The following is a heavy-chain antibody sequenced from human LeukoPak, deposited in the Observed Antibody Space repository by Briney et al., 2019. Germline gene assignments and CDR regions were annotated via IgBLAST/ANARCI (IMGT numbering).Heavy chain of an antibody. CDR1: GFTFDDYG. J-gene: IGHJ5*02. V-gene: IGHV3-20*04. CDR3: ARKGTTVTTYLRGSPGRWFDP. D-gene: IGHD4-11*01. CDR2: TNWNGGST. Sequence: GGSLRLSCAASGFTFDDYGMSWVRQAPGKGLEWVSGTNWNGGSTGYADSVKGRFTISRDNAQNSLYLQVNSLRAADTAVYYCARKGTTVTTYLRGSPGRWFDPWGQGTLVTVSS.